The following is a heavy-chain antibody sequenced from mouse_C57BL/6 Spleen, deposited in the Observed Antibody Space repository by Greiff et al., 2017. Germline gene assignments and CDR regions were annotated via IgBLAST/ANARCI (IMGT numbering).Heavy chain of an antibody. Sequence: QVQLQQSGPGLVQPSQSLSITCTVSGFSLTSYGVHWVRQSPGKGLEWLGVIWRGGSTDYNAAFLSRLSITKDNSKSQVFFKMNSLQADDTAIYYCAKNFYGYYSWFAYWGQGTLVTVSA. V-gene: IGHV2-5*01. CDR1: GFSLTSYG. CDR3: AKNFYGYYSWFAY. J-gene: IGHJ3*01. CDR2: IWRGGST. D-gene: IGHD2-3*01.